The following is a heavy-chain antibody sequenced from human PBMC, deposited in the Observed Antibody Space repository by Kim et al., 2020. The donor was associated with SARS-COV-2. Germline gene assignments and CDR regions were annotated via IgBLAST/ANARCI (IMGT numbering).Heavy chain of an antibody. CDR2: IYYSGST. CDR3: ARAFPVPFYYYGMDV. Sequence: SETLSLTCPVSGGSISSSSYYWGWIRQPPGKGLEWIGSIYYSGSTYYNPSLKSRVTISVDTSKNQFSLKLSSVTAADTAVYYCARAFPVPFYYYGMDVWGQGTTVTVSS. V-gene: IGHV4-39*01. CDR1: GGSISSSSYY. J-gene: IGHJ6*02. D-gene: IGHD3-10*01.